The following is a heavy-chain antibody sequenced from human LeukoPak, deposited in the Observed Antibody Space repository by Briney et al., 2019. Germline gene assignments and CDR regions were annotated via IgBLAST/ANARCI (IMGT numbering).Heavy chain of an antibody. CDR2: ISSSSSYI. V-gene: IGHV3-21*01. J-gene: IGHJ4*02. CDR3: ARARWSSGWYQDY. D-gene: IGHD6-19*01. Sequence: GGSLRPSCAASGFTFSSYSMNWVRQAPGKGLEGVSSISSSSSYIYYADSVKGRFTISRDNAKNSLYLQMNSLRAEDTAVYYCARARWSSGWYQDYWGQGTLVTVSS. CDR1: GFTFSSYS.